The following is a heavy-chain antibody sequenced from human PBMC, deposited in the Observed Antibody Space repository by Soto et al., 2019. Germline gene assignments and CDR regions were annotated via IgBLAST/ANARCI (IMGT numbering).Heavy chain of an antibody. J-gene: IGHJ2*01. CDR1: GGSFSGYY. Sequence: LSLTCAVYGGSFSGYYWSWIRQPPGKGLEWIGEINHSGSTNYNPSLKSRVTISVDTSKNQFSLKLSSVTAADTAVYYCARSIYSSSLVEYFDLWGRGTLVTVSS. CDR2: INHSGST. CDR3: ARSIYSSSLVEYFDL. D-gene: IGHD6-6*01. V-gene: IGHV4-34*01.